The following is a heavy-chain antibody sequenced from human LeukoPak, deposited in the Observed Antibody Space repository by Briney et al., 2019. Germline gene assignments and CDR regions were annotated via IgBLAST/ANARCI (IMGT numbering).Heavy chain of an antibody. CDR2: IWYDGSNK. D-gene: IGHD2-2*01. CDR1: GFTFSSYG. J-gene: IGHJ4*02. Sequence: GGSLRLSCAASGFTFSSYGMHWVRQAPGKGLEWVAVIWYDGSNKYYADSVKGRFTISRDNSKNALYLQMNSLRAEDTAVYYCATPVHDASLDYWGQGTLVTVSS. V-gene: IGHV3-33*01. CDR3: ATPVHDASLDY.